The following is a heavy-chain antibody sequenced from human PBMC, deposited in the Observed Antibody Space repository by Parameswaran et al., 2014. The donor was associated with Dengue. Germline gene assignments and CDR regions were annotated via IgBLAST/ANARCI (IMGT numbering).Heavy chain of an antibody. CDR2: IYSGGST. CDR3: ARLVRDSGFLEWLFSDY. D-gene: IGHD3-3*01. V-gene: IGHV3-66*01. Sequence: VRQAPGKGLEWVSVIYSGGSTYYADSVKGRFTISRDNSKNTLYLQMNSLRAEDTAVYYCARLVRDSGFLEWLFSDYWGQGTLVTVSS. J-gene: IGHJ4*02.